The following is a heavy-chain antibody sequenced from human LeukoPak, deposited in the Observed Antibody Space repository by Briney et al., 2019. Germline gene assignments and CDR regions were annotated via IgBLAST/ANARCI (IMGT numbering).Heavy chain of an antibody. Sequence: GGSLRLSCAASGFTVSSYAMSWVRQAPGKGLEWVSAISGSGGSTYYADSVKGRFTISRDNSKKTLYLQMNSLRAEDTAVYYCARSLNIVATLDYWGQGTLVTVSS. D-gene: IGHD5-12*01. V-gene: IGHV3-23*01. CDR1: GFTVSSYA. J-gene: IGHJ4*02. CDR3: ARSLNIVATLDY. CDR2: ISGSGGST.